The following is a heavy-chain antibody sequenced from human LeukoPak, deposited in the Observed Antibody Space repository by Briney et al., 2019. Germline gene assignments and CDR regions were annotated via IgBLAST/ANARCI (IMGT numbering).Heavy chain of an antibody. Sequence: GGSLRLSCAAYGFTFSDYYMSWIRQAPGKGLEWVSYISSSGSTIYYADSVRGRFTISRDNAKNSLYLQMNSLRAEDTAVYYCAAYTYYDFWRGIGGWFDPWGQGTLVTVSS. J-gene: IGHJ5*02. V-gene: IGHV3-11*01. D-gene: IGHD3-3*01. CDR2: ISSSGSTI. CDR3: AAYTYYDFWRGIGGWFDP. CDR1: GFTFSDYY.